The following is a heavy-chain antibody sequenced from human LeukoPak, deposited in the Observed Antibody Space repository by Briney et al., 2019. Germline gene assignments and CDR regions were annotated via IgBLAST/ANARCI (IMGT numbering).Heavy chain of an antibody. V-gene: IGHV4-39*02. CDR1: GGSISSSSYY. CDR3: ARDRSYGPDH. CDR2: IYYSGST. D-gene: IGHD5-18*01. J-gene: IGHJ4*02. Sequence: PSETLSLTCTVSGGSISSSSYYWGWIRQPPGKGLEWIGSIYYSGSTYYSPSLKSRVTISVDTSKNQFSLKLSSVTAADTAVYYCARDRSYGPDHWGQGTLVTVSS.